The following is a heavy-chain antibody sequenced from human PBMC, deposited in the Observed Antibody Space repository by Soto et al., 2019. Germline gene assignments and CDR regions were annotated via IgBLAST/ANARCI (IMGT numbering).Heavy chain of an antibody. CDR3: ATVTGFLWLLVSARENYNWFDP. D-gene: IGHD2-8*01. CDR2: IYYSGIT. V-gene: IGHV4-30-4*01. CDR1: GDFISSGDNY. J-gene: IGHJ5*02. Sequence: SVTLSRTCTVSGDFISSGDNYWSWILQPPGKGLGLIFNIYYSGITYYNPSLQTRVTILVDTSKNQFSLRLSYVTDADTAVYYGATVTGFLWLLVSARENYNWFDPWGQGTLVTVS.